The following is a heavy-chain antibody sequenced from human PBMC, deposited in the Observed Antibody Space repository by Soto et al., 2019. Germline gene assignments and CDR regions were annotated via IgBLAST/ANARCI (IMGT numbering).Heavy chain of an antibody. D-gene: IGHD6-13*01. CDR2: IYSTDST. Sequence: VQLVESGGGVVQPGRSLRLSCAASGFTVSRHYMSWVRQAPGKGLEWVSGIYSTDSTYYADSVKGRFSISRDISKNTLYLQMNSLRAEDTAVYYCAAASADYYYYGMDVWGQGTTVTVSS. V-gene: IGHV3-66*01. CDR1: GFTVSRHY. CDR3: AAASADYYYYGMDV. J-gene: IGHJ6*02.